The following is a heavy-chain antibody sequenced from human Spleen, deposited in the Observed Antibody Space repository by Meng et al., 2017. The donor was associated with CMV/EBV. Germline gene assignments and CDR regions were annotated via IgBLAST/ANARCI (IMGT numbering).Heavy chain of an antibody. CDR3: AKQSLGHVVYHLQD. J-gene: IGHJ1*01. V-gene: IGHV3-33*03. CDR1: GFMFSDYG. Sequence: GESLKISCTASGFMFSDYGMHWVRQAPGKGLEWVANIWFDASNKYYAESVKGRVTISRDNLKNTLYLQMDNLRAEDTAVYYCAKQSLGHVVYHLQDWGQGTLVTVSS. CDR2: IWFDASNK. D-gene: IGHD2-8*02.